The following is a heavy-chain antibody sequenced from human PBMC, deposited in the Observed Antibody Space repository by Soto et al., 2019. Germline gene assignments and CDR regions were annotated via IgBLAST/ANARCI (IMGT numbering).Heavy chain of an antibody. D-gene: IGHD2-15*01. CDR3: ARSIVVAALAPPFDP. J-gene: IGHJ5*02. V-gene: IGHV1-18*04. CDR1: GYPFPSYG. CDR2: LSAYNGNT. Sequence: ASVKVSCQASGYPFPSYGISWVRQAPGQGLEWMGWLSAYNGNTNYAQKLQGRITMTKDTSTSTAYMELRSLISDVTAVYYWARSIVVAALAPPFDPWGQGTLVTVSS.